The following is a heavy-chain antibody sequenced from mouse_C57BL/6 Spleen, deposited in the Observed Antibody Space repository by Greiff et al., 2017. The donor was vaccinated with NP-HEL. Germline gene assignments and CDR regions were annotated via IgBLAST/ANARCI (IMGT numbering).Heavy chain of an antibody. V-gene: IGHV1-64*01. D-gene: IGHD2-5*01. CDR2: IHPNSGST. Sequence: QVQLQQPGAELVKPGASVKLSCKASGFTFTSYWMHWVQQRPGQGLEWIGMIHPNSGSTNYNEKVKSKVTMTVDNSTSTAYMQLSSLTSEDSAVYYCAREDYSNPRFAYWGKGTLVTVSA. J-gene: IGHJ3*01. CDR1: GFTFTSYW. CDR3: AREDYSNPRFAY.